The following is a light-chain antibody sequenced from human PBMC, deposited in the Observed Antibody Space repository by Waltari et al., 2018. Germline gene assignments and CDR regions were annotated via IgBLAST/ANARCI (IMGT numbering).Light chain of an antibody. J-gene: IGLJ1*01. V-gene: IGLV3-21*04. CDR1: NIGTYS. CDR2: YDR. CDR3: HVWHPHVDPGV. Sequence: SYVVTQPPSVSVAPGETATLTCGGDNIGTYSAHWYQQKAGQAPVLVIFYDRDRPSGIPDRFSGSNSGNTATLTISRVEAGDEARYYCHVWHPHVDPGVFGTGTEVTVL.